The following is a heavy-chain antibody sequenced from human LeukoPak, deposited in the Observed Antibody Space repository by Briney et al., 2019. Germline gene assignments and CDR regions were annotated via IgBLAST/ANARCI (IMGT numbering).Heavy chain of an antibody. D-gene: IGHD3-10*01. J-gene: IGHJ4*02. CDR3: ARPSMVRGVMSWFSY. CDR1: GYTFTGYY. Sequence: ASVKVPCKASGYTFTGYYMHWVRQAPGQGLEWMGWINPYSGGTNYAQKLQGRVTMTTDTSTSTAYMELRSLRSDDTAVYYCARPSMVRGVMSWFSYWGQGTLVTVSS. CDR2: INPYSGGT. V-gene: IGHV1-2*02.